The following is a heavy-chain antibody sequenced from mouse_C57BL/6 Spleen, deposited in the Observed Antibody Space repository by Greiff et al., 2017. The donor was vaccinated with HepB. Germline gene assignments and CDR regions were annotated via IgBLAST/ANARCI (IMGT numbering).Heavy chain of an antibody. CDR1: GFTFSDYG. CDR2: ISSGSSTI. CDR3: ARSSNYFYAMDY. V-gene: IGHV5-17*01. J-gene: IGHJ4*01. Sequence: EVMLVESGGGLVKPGGSLKLSCAASGFTFSDYGMHWVRQAPEKGLEWVAYISSGSSTIYYADTVKGRFTISRDNAKNTLFLQMTSLRSEDTAMYYCARSSNYFYAMDYWGQGTSVTVSS. D-gene: IGHD2-5*01.